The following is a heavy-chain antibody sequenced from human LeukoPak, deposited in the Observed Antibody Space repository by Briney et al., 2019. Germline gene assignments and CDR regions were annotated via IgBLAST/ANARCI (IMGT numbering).Heavy chain of an antibody. J-gene: IGHJ5*02. V-gene: IGHV4-38-2*02. CDR1: GYSISSGYY. Sequence: PSETLSLTCTVSGYSISSGYYWGWLRPPPGKGLERIGSIYHSGSTYYNPSLKSQVTISVDTSKNQFSLKLTSVTAADTAVYYCARGYSSSWYLNWFDPWGQGTLVTVSS. D-gene: IGHD6-13*01. CDR3: ARGYSSSWYLNWFDP. CDR2: IYHSGST.